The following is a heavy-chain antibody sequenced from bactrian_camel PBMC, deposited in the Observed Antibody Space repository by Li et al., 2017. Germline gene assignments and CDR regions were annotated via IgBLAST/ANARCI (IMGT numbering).Heavy chain of an antibody. CDR2: IYTGGTGT. CDR1: ESTYRSIC. CDR3: AADLTITCVAHRFDEYSI. Sequence: HVQLVESGGGSVQAGGSLTLSCSASESTYRSICMAWFRQRPGKECEGVATIYTGGTGTYYADSVKGRFTISQDNAKNTLYLQMNSLKPEDTAMYYCAADLTITCVAHRFDEYSIWGQGTQVTVS. V-gene: IGHV3S1*01. D-gene: IGHD3*01. J-gene: IGHJ4*01.